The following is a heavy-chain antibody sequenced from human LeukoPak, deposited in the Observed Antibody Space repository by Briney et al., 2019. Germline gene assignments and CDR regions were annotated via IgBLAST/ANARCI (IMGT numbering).Heavy chain of an antibody. CDR2: ISSSSSYI. D-gene: IGHD3-3*01. V-gene: IGHV3-21*01. CDR1: GFTFSSYS. Sequence: PGGSLRLSCAASGFTFSSYSMNWVRLAPGKGLEWVSSISSSSSYIYYADSVKGRFTISRDNAKNSLYLQMNSLRAEDTAVYYCARDLSRYYDFWSGPTAFDYWGQGTLVTVSS. J-gene: IGHJ4*02. CDR3: ARDLSRYYDFWSGPTAFDY.